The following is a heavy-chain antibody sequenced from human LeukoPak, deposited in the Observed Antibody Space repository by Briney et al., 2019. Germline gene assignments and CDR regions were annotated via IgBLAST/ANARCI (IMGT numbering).Heavy chain of an antibody. D-gene: IGHD2-15*01. V-gene: IGHV1-69*13. Sequence: SVKVSCKASGGTFSSYAISWVRQAPGQGLEWMGGIIPIFGTANYAQKFQGRVTITADESTSTAYMELSSLRSEDTAVYYCATTGCSGGSCYSVIDYWGQGTLVTVSS. CDR3: ATTGCSGGSCYSVIDY. J-gene: IGHJ4*02. CDR1: GGTFSSYA. CDR2: IIPIFGTA.